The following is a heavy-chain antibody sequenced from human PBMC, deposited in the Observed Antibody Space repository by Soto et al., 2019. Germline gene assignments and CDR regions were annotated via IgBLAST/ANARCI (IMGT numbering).Heavy chain of an antibody. CDR3: ASGGAGRPDY. J-gene: IGHJ4*02. V-gene: IGHV3-48*02. CDR2: ISSGTVTT. Sequence: RLSCAASGFTFSSYGMNWVRQAPGKGLEWVSYISSGTVTTNYADSVKCRFTISRDNAKSSLYLQLNSLRDDDTAVYYCASGGAGRPDYWGQGTLVTVSS. CDR1: GFTFSSYG. D-gene: IGHD3-3*01.